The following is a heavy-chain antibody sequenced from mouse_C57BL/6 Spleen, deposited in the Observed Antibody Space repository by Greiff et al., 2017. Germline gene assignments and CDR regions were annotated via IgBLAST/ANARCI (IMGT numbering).Heavy chain of an antibody. V-gene: IGHV3-6*01. J-gene: IGHJ4*01. Sequence: EVQLQQSGPGLVKPSQSLSLTCSVTGYSITSGYYWNWIRQFPGNKLEWMGYISYDGSNNYNPSLNNRISITRDTSKNQFFLKLNSVTTEDTATYYCARDHDTTVVATEAMDYWGQGTSGTVSS. CDR3: ARDHDTTVVATEAMDY. CDR2: ISYDGSN. D-gene: IGHD1-1*01. CDR1: GYSITSGYY.